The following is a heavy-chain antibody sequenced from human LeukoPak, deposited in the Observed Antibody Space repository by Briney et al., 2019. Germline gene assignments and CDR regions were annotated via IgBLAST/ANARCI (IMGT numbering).Heavy chain of an antibody. CDR3: ARGLGSGSYDGF. D-gene: IGHD3-10*01. Sequence: VASVKVSCKASGGTFSSYAISWVRQAPGQGLEWMGIINPSGGSATHAQKFQGRITMTRDTSTSTLYMELSSLRSEDTAVYYCARGLGSGSYDGFWGQGTLVTVSP. CDR1: GGTFSSYA. V-gene: IGHV1-46*01. CDR2: INPSGGSA. J-gene: IGHJ4*02.